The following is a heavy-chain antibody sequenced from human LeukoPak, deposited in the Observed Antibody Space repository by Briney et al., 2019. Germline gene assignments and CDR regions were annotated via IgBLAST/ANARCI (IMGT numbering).Heavy chain of an antibody. CDR2: IKTDGSEK. Sequence: GGSLRLSCEASGFTFSSYWMSWVRQAPGKGLEWVANIKTDGSEKYYVDSVKGRFTISGDNAKNSLYLQMNSLRAEDTAVYYCAGDYTGYFPWGQGTLVIVSS. V-gene: IGHV3-7*03. CDR3: AGDYTGYFP. J-gene: IGHJ5*02. D-gene: IGHD3-9*01. CDR1: GFTFSSYW.